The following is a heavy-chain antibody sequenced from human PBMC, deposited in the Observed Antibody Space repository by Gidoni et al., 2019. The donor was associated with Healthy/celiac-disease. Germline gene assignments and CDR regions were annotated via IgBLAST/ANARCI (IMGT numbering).Heavy chain of an antibody. CDR2: INPSGGST. J-gene: IGHJ3*02. CDR1: GYTFTSYY. CDR3: ARPQWLDHDAFDI. Sequence: QVQLVQSGAEVKKPGASVKVSCNASGYTFTSYYMHWVRQAPGQGLEWMGIINPSGGSTSYAQKCQGRVTMTRDTSTSTVYMELSSLRSEDTAVYYCARPQWLDHDAFDIWGQGTMVTVSS. D-gene: IGHD6-19*01. V-gene: IGHV1-46*01.